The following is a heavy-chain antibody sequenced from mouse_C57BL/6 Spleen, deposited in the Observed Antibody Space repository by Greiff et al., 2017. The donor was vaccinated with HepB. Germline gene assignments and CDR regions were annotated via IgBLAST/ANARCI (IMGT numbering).Heavy chain of an antibody. CDR1: GYTFTSYW. Sequence: VQLQQSGAELVKPGASVKLSCKASGYTFTSYWMQWVKQRPGQGLEWIGEIDPSDSYTNYNQQFKGKATLTVDTSSSTAYMQLSSLTSEDSAVYYCARWGYVYAMDYWGQGTSVTVSS. CDR2: IDPSDSYT. D-gene: IGHD2-2*01. CDR3: ARWGYVYAMDY. V-gene: IGHV1-50*01. J-gene: IGHJ4*01.